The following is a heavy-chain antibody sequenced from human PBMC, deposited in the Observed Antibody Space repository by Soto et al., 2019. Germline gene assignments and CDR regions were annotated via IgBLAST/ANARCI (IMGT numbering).Heavy chain of an antibody. CDR1: GFSLTPGGVG. V-gene: IGHV2-5*02. J-gene: IGHJ6*02. Sequence: QITLKESGPTLVKPTQTLTLTCTFSGFSLTPGGVGVGWIRQPPGKALQRLALFYSVDDKRYSPSLKSSLTVTKDPCRNQVPLTMSTMAAVVAPTYFCALGRCGGDCLVSYSSHYSSGMDVWGQGTTVTVSS. CDR3: ALGRCGGDCLVSYSSHYSSGMDV. D-gene: IGHD2-21*02. CDR2: FYSVDDK.